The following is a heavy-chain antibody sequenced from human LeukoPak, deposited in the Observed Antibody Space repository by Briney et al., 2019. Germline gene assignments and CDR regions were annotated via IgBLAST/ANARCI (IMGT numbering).Heavy chain of an antibody. CDR1: GGIISSSSYY. Sequence: PETLSLTCAVSGGIISSSSYYWGWIRQPPGKGLEWIGRLYYGGSTYYNPSLKSRVAISVDTSKNHLSLKLSSVTAADTAVYYCARLDYDSSGYYFFEYWGRGTLVTVSS. D-gene: IGHD3-22*01. CDR2: LYYGGST. CDR3: ARLDYDSSGYYFFEY. V-gene: IGHV4-39*02. J-gene: IGHJ4*02.